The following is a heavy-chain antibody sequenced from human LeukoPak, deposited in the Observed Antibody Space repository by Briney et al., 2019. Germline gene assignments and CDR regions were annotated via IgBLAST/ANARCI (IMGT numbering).Heavy chain of an antibody. CDR3: ARDGQHSSSSNDY. V-gene: IGHV3-30*03. Sequence: PGGSLRLSCAASGFTFSSYGMHWVRQAPGKGLEWVAVISNDESKKYYADSVKGRFTISRDNSKNTLYLQMNSLRAEDTAVYYCARDGQHSSSSNDYWGQGTLVTVSS. D-gene: IGHD6-13*01. CDR1: GFTFSSYG. J-gene: IGHJ4*02. CDR2: ISNDESKK.